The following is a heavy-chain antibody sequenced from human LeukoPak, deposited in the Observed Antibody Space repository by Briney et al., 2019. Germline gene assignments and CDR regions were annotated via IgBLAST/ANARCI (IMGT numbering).Heavy chain of an antibody. Sequence: LPGGSLRLSCAASGFTFNSYAMSWVRQAAGKGLEWVSSISGSGGSTYYADSVKGRFTISRDSSKNMLYLQMNILRAEDTAIYYCAKDGIDSGDPNGFDPWGQGTLVT. CDR1: GFTFNSYA. CDR3: AKDGIDSGDPNGFDP. V-gene: IGHV3-23*01. CDR2: ISGSGGST. J-gene: IGHJ5*02. D-gene: IGHD3-10*01.